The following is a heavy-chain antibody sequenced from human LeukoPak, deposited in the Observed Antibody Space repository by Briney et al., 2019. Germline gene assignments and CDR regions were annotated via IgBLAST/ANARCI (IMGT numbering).Heavy chain of an antibody. CDR3: ARTMATPPEYFDY. D-gene: IGHD5-12*01. CDR1: GYSFTSYW. J-gene: IGHJ4*02. Sequence: GESLKISCKGSGYSFTSYWIGWVRPMPGKGLEWMGIIYPGDSDTRYSPSFQGQVTISADKSISTAYLQWSSLKASDTAMYYCARTMATPPEYFDYWGQGTLVTVSS. V-gene: IGHV5-51*01. CDR2: IYPGDSDT.